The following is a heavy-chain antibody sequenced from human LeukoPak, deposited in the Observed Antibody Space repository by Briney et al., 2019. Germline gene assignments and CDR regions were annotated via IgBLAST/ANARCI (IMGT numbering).Heavy chain of an antibody. J-gene: IGHJ6*02. CDR2: ISYDGSNK. V-gene: IGHV3-30*04. CDR3: AREAGTTEHYYYGMDV. CDR1: GFTFSSYA. Sequence: GRSLRLSCAASGFTFSSYAMHWVRQAPGKGLEWVAVISYDGSNKYYADSVKGRFTISRDNAKNSLYLQMDSLRAEDTAVYYCAREAGTTEHYYYGMDVWGQGTTVTVSS. D-gene: IGHD1-7*01.